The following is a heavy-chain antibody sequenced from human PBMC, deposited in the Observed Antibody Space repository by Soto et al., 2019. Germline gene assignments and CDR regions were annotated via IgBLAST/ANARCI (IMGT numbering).Heavy chain of an antibody. Sequence: GGSLRLSCAASGFTFDDYAMHWVRQAPGKGLEWVSGISWNSGSIGYADSVKGRFTISRDNAKNSLYLQMNSLRAEATALYYCAKDIGDIVVVPAAISYYYYYMDVWGKGTTVTVSS. CDR3: AKDIGDIVVVPAAISYYYYYMDV. CDR2: ISWNSGSI. J-gene: IGHJ6*03. V-gene: IGHV3-9*01. D-gene: IGHD2-2*01. CDR1: GFTFDDYA.